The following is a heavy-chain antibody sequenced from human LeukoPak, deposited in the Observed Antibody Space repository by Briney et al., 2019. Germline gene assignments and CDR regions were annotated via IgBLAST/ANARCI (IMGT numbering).Heavy chain of an antibody. Sequence: ASVKVSCKASGYSYNSQVLNWVRQAPGQGLEWMGWINTDSGNPTYAQGFTGRFVFSLDSSVSTAYLQISNLMPEDTAKYYCAREILRFDIWGQGTMVTVS. CDR3: AREILRFDI. J-gene: IGHJ3*02. CDR2: INTDSGNP. V-gene: IGHV7-4-1*02. CDR1: GYSYNSQV.